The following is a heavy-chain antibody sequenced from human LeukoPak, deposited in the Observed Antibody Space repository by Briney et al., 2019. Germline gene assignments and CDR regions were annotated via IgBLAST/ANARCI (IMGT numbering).Heavy chain of an antibody. Sequence: ASVKVSCKASGYTFTGYYMHWVRQAPGQGLEWMGWINPNSGGTNYAQKFQGRVTMTRDTSISTAYMELSRLRSDDTAVYYCARDSNSHYYYYYYMDVWGKGTTVTVSS. D-gene: IGHD4-11*01. CDR2: INPNSGGT. CDR1: GYTFTGYY. V-gene: IGHV1-2*02. J-gene: IGHJ6*03. CDR3: ARDSNSHYYYYYYMDV.